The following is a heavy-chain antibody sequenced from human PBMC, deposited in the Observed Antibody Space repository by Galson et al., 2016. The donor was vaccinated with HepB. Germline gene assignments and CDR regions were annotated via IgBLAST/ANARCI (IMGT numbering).Heavy chain of an antibody. CDR1: GYTFTSYW. J-gene: IGHJ6*02. D-gene: IGHD1-26*01. Sequence: QSGAEVKKPGESLKISCKVYGYTFTSYWIGWVRQMPGKGLEWMGIIYPGDSNTKYSPSFQGQVTLSADKSISTAYLQWSSLKASDTAIYYCARPQAPGYRGSYDGMDVWGQGTTVTVSS. V-gene: IGHV5-51*01. CDR2: IYPGDSNT. CDR3: ARPQAPGYRGSYDGMDV.